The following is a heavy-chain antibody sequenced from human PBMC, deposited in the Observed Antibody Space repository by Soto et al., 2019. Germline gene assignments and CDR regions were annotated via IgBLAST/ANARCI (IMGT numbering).Heavy chain of an antibody. V-gene: IGHV5-51*01. CDR3: ARHCSGGSCYSWYYYYGMDV. J-gene: IGHJ6*02. CDR2: IYPGDSDT. Sequence: PGESLKISCKGSGYSFTSYWIGWVRQVPGKGMEWMGIIYPGDSDTRYSPSFQGQVTISADKSISTAYLQWSSLKASDTAMYYCARHCSGGSCYSWYYYYGMDVWGQGTTVTVSS. CDR1: GYSFTSYW. D-gene: IGHD2-15*01.